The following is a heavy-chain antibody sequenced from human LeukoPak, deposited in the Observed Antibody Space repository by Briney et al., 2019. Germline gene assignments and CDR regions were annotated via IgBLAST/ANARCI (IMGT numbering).Heavy chain of an antibody. CDR1: GFMFSTYA. D-gene: IGHD5-24*01. V-gene: IGHV3-23*01. Sequence: PGESLRLSCAGSGFMFSTYAMSWVRQAPGQGLEWISGISGTGGSTCYADSVKGRFTISRDNSKNTLYLQMNSLRAEDTAVYYCANGRGWLQSIPGAYWGQGTLVTVSS. CDR3: ANGRGWLQSIPGAY. CDR2: ISGTGGST. J-gene: IGHJ4*02.